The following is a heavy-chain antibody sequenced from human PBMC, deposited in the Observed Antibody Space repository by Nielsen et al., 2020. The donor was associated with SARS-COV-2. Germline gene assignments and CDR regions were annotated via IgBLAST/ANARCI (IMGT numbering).Heavy chain of an antibody. D-gene: IGHD2-15*01. CDR2: IYYAGNT. CDR3: ARGYCSGGSCYSGFFDY. V-gene: IGHV4-30-4*01. J-gene: IGHJ4*02. Sequence: SETMSLTCTVSGGSITSYEHYWSWIRQPPGKGLEWIGYIYYAGNTYYNPSLESRLTISVDTSKNQFSLKLRSVTAADTAVYYCARGYCSGGSCYSGFFDYWGQGTLVTVSS. CDR1: GGSITSYEHY.